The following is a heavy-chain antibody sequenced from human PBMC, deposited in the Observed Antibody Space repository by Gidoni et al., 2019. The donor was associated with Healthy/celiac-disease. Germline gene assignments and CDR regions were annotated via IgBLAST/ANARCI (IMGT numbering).Heavy chain of an antibody. V-gene: IGHV4-38-2*01. CDR2: IYHSGST. CDR1: GYSISSGHY. D-gene: IGHD3-22*01. J-gene: IGHJ4*02. Sequence: QVQLQESGPGLVKPSETLSLTGAVSGYSISSGHYWGWIRQPPGKGLEWIVSIYHSGSTDYNPSRKSRVTISVDTSKNQFSLKLSSVTAADTAVYYCAREWRYYDSSGYYYFPEVVDYWGQGTLVTVSS. CDR3: AREWRYYDSSGYYYFPEVVDY.